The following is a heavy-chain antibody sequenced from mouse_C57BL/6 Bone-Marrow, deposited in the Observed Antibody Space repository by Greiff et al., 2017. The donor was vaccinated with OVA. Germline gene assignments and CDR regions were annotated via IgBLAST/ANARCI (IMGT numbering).Heavy chain of an antibody. D-gene: IGHD3-2*02. Sequence: EVQLQQSGPGLVKPSQSLSLTCSVTGYSITSGYYWNWIRQFPGNKLEWMGYISYDGSNNYNPSLNNRISITRDTSKNQFFLKLNSVTTEDTATYYCARTAQARLFAYWGQGTLVTVSA. J-gene: IGHJ3*01. CDR3: ARTAQARLFAY. CDR2: ISYDGSN. CDR1: GYSITSGYY. V-gene: IGHV3-6*01.